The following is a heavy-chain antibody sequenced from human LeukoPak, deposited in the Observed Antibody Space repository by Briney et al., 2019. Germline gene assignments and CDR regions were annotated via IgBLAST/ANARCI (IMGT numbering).Heavy chain of an antibody. CDR1: GYTFTGYY. CDR2: INPNSGGT. CDR3: ARGPPPRFTIFGVVIEDY. D-gene: IGHD3-3*01. J-gene: IGHJ4*02. Sequence: ASVKVSCKASGYTFTGYYMHWVRQAPGQGLKWMGRINPNSGGTNYAQKFQGRVTMTRDTSISTAYMELSRLRSDDTAVYYCARGPPPRFTIFGVVIEDYWGQGTLVTVSS. V-gene: IGHV1-2*06.